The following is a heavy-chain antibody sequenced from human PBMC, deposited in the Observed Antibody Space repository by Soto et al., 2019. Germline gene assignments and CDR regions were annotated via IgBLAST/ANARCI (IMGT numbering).Heavy chain of an antibody. J-gene: IGHJ4*02. Sequence: SETLSLTCTVSGGSISSYYWSWIRQPPGKGLEWIGYIYYSGSTNYNPSLKSRVTISVDTSKNQFSLKLSSVTAADTAVYYCARGLYDSSGYFFYFFDYWGQGTLVTVSS. CDR3: ARGLYDSSGYFFYFFDY. V-gene: IGHV4-59*01. CDR2: IYYSGST. CDR1: GGSISSYY. D-gene: IGHD3-22*01.